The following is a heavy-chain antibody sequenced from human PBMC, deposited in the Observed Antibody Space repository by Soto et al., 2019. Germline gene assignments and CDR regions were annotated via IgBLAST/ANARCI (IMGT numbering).Heavy chain of an antibody. D-gene: IGHD2-2*01. V-gene: IGHV3-23*01. CDR2: ISGSGGST. CDR3: AKDLPHRSYCSSTSCYPYDAFDI. Sequence: GGSLRLSCAASGFTFSSYAMSWVRQAPGKGLEWVSAISGSGGSTYYADSVKGRFTISRDNSKNRLYLQMNSLRAEDTAVYYCAKDLPHRSYCSSTSCYPYDAFDIWGQGTMVTVSS. J-gene: IGHJ3*02. CDR1: GFTFSSYA.